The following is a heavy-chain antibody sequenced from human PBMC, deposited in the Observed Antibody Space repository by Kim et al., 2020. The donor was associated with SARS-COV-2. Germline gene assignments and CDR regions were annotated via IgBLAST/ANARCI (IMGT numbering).Heavy chain of an antibody. CDR3: ARWDGSWSDPHYRWLDP. J-gene: IGHJ5*02. D-gene: IGHD3-10*01. Sequence: SETLSLTCTVYGDSFSGYYWSWIRQPPGKGLEWIGEINHSGSTNYNPSLKSRVTISVDTSKNQFSLKLSSVTAADTAVYYCARWDGSWSDPHYRWLDPWGQGTLVT. V-gene: IGHV4-34*01. CDR2: INHSGST. CDR1: GDSFSGYY.